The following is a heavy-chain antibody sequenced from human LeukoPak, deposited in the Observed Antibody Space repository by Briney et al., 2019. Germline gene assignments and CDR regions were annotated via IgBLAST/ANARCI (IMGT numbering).Heavy chain of an antibody. CDR1: GFTFDDYG. CDR3: ARGRYSSWGPYYYYMDV. V-gene: IGHV3-20*04. CDR2: INWNGGST. J-gene: IGHJ6*03. D-gene: IGHD6-6*01. Sequence: PGGSLRLSCAASGFTFDDYGMSWVRQAPGKGLEWVSGINWNGGSTGYADSVKGRFTISRDNAKNSLYLQMNSLRAEDTALYYCARGRYSSWGPYYYYMDVWGKGTTVTVSS.